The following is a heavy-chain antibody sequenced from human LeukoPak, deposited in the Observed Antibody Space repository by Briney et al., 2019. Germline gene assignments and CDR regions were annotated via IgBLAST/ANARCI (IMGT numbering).Heavy chain of an antibody. CDR3: AKLDRQQLVRDPIPYYFDY. CDR2: ISGSGGST. CDR1: GFTFSSYA. J-gene: IGHJ4*02. V-gene: IGHV3-23*01. Sequence: GGSLRLSCAASGFTFSSYAMSWVRQAPGKGLEWVSAISGSGGSTYYADSVKGRFTISRDNSKNTLYLQMNSLRAEDTAVYYCAKLDRQQLVRDPIPYYFDYWGQGTLVTVSS. D-gene: IGHD6-13*01.